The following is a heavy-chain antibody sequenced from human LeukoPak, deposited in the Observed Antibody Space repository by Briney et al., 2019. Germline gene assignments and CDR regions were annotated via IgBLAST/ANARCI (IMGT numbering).Heavy chain of an antibody. D-gene: IGHD2-2*02. J-gene: IGHJ4*02. CDR2: ISGSGGST. Sequence: GGSLRLSCAASVLTFSSYAMSWVRQAPGKGLEWVSAISGSGGSTYYADSVKGRFTISRDNSKNTLYLQMNSLRAEDTAVYYCAKDIIVVVPAAISYWGQGTLVTVSS. CDR1: VLTFSSYA. CDR3: AKDIIVVVPAAISY. V-gene: IGHV3-23*01.